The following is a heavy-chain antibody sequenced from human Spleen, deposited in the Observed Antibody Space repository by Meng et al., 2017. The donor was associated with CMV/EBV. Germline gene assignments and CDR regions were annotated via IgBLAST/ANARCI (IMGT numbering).Heavy chain of an antibody. J-gene: IGHJ5*02. V-gene: IGHV4-59*01. CDR2: IYYSGST. Sequence: SETLSLTCTVSGGSISSYYWSWIRQPPGKGLEWIGYIYYSGSTNYNPSLKSRVTISVDTSKNQFSLELRSVTAADTAVYYCARAPHGYNWFDPWGQGTLVTVSS. CDR3: ARAPHGYNWFDP. CDR1: GGSISSYY.